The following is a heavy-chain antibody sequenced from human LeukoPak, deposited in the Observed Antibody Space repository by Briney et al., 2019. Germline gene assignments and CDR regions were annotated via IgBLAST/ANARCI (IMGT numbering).Heavy chain of an antibody. J-gene: IGHJ4*02. CDR2: INHSGST. V-gene: IGHV4-34*01. CDR3: ARGQGYFPFDY. Sequence: GSLRLSCAASGFTFNTFNMYWVRQPPGKGLEWIGEINHSGSTNYNPSLKSRVTISVDTSKNQFSLKLSSVTAADTAVYYCARGQGYFPFDYWGQGTLVTVSS. CDR1: GFTFNTFN. D-gene: IGHD2-21*01.